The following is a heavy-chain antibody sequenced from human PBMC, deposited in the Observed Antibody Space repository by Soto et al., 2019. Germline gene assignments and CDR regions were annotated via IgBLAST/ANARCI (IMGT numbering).Heavy chain of an antibody. CDR2: MNPNSGNT. D-gene: IGHD3-3*01. Sequence: ASVKVSCKASGYTFTSYDINWVRQATGQGLEWMGWMNPNSGNTGYAQKFQGRVTMTRNTSISTAYMELSSLRSEDTAVYYCARGQSRHYDFWSRPPRNWFDPWGQGTLVTVSS. V-gene: IGHV1-8*02. J-gene: IGHJ5*02. CDR3: ARGQSRHYDFWSRPPRNWFDP. CDR1: GYTFTSYD.